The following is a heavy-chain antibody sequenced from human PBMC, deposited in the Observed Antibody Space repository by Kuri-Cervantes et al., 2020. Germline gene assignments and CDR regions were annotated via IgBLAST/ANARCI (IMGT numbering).Heavy chain of an antibody. CDR2: IKEDGSEK. J-gene: IGHJ4*02. CDR1: GFNFNNYW. D-gene: IGHD6-19*01. V-gene: IGHV3-7*01. CDR3: ARDFSSGWAEYYFDY. Sequence: GESLKISCVVSGFNFNNYWMTWVRQAPGKGLEWVANIKEDGSEKYYVDSMKGRFTISRDNAKNSLYLQMNSLRAEDTAVYYCARDFSSGWAEYYFDYWGQGTLVTVSS.